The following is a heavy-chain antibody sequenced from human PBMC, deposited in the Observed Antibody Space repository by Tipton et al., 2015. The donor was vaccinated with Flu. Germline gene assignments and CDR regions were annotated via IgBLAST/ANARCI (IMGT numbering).Heavy chain of an antibody. CDR1: GYTFTSYD. Sequence: QVQLVQSGAEVKKPGASVKVSCKASGYTFTSYDINWVRQATGQGLEWMGWMNPNSGNTGYAQKFQGRVTITRNTSISTAYMELSSLRSEDTAVYYCARGGKGYFDWLLSNYYYGMDVWGQGTTVTVSS. D-gene: IGHD3-9*01. CDR2: MNPNSGNT. V-gene: IGHV1-8*03. J-gene: IGHJ6*02. CDR3: ARGGKGYFDWLLSNYYYGMDV.